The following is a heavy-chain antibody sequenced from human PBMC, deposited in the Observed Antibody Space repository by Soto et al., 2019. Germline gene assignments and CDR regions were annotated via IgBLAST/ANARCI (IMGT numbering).Heavy chain of an antibody. J-gene: IGHJ4*02. CDR2: INPNNGDT. V-gene: IGHV1-2*02. CDR3: AREKFGSANF. D-gene: IGHD3-10*01. CDR1: GYTFTGYY. Sequence: GSVNVSCKASGYTFTGYYLHRVRQAPGQGLEWMGWINPNNGDTNYAQKFQGRVTMTRDTSISTAHMELSRLRYDDTAVYYCAREKFGSANFWGQGILVTVSS.